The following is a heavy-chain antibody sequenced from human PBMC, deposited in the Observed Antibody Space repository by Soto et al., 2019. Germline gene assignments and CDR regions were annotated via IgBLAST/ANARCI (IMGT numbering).Heavy chain of an antibody. J-gene: IGHJ6*02. CDR2: ISYDGSKK. CDR3: AKDHDSHFDGVNYHYGIDV. V-gene: IGHV3-30*18. D-gene: IGHD4-4*01. CDR1: GFTFSNYG. Sequence: QVQLVESGGGVVQPGRSLTLSCAASGFTFSNYGIHWVRQAPGKGLEWVAVISYDGSKKFYADSVRGRFTIARDNSRNTPYLKMNSLRGEDTAVYYCAKDHDSHFDGVNYHYGIDVWGQGTTVTVSS.